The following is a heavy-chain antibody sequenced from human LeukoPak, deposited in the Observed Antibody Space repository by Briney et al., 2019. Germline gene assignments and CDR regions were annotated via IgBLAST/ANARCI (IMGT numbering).Heavy chain of an antibody. Sequence: SETLSLTCTISDGSVSSGTYYWGWIRQSPGKGLEWIGRIYTSGSTNYNPSLKSRVTMSVDTSKNQFSLKLSSVTAADTAVYYCARDDIVVVSDSGAFDYWGQGTLVTVSS. V-gene: IGHV4-61*02. D-gene: IGHD2-2*01. J-gene: IGHJ4*02. CDR1: DGSVSSGTYY. CDR3: ARDDIVVVSDSGAFDY. CDR2: IYTSGST.